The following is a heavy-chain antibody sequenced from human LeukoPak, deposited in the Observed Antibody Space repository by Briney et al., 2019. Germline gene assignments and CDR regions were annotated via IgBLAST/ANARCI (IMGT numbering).Heavy chain of an antibody. Sequence: ASVKVSCKASGGTFSSYAISWGRHAPGQGLEWMGRIIPIFGTANYAQKFQGRVTITTDESTSTAYMELSSLRSEDTAVYYCARDSSSSGYSYWGQGTLVTVSS. CDR1: GGTFSSYA. CDR2: IIPIFGTA. J-gene: IGHJ4*02. D-gene: IGHD3-22*01. CDR3: ARDSSSSGYSY. V-gene: IGHV1-69*05.